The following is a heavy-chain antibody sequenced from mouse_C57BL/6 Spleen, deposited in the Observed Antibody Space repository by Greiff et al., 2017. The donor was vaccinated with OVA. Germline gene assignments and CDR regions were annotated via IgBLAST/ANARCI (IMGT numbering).Heavy chain of an antibody. CDR3: ARSYDGYFLYYFDY. D-gene: IGHD2-3*01. CDR2: IDPSDSET. Sequence: QVQLQQPGAELVRPGSSVKLSCKASGYTFTSYWMHWVKQRPIQGLEWIGNIDPSDSETHYNQKFKDKATLTVDQSSSTAYMQLSSLTSEDSAVYYCARSYDGYFLYYFDYWGQGTTLTVSS. J-gene: IGHJ2*01. CDR1: GYTFTSYW. V-gene: IGHV1-52*01.